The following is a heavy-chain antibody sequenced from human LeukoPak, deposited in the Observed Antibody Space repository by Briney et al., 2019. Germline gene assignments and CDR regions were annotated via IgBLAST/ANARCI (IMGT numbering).Heavy chain of an antibody. D-gene: IGHD3-9*01. CDR3: ASSGGFDWLSGLYYSDY. CDR1: GGTFSSYA. CDR2: IIPIFGTA. V-gene: IGHV1-69*01. Sequence: SVKVSCKASGGTFSSYAISWVRQAPGQGLEWMGGIIPIFGTANYAQKFQGRVTITADESTSTAYMELSSLRSEDTAVYYCASSGGFDWLSGLYYSDYWGQGTLVTVSS. J-gene: IGHJ4*02.